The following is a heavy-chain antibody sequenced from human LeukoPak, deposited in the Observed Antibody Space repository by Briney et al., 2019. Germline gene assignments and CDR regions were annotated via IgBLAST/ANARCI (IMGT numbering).Heavy chain of an antibody. D-gene: IGHD1-26*01. V-gene: IGHV4-61*05. Sequence: NTSETLSLTCTVSGGSISSSSYYWGWIRQPPGKGLEWIGYMYYSGSTNYNPSLKSRVTISVDTSKNQFSLKLTSVTAADTAVYYCARGDWELGYYMDVWGKGTTVTISS. CDR1: GGSISSSSYY. CDR3: ARGDWELGYYMDV. CDR2: MYYSGST. J-gene: IGHJ6*03.